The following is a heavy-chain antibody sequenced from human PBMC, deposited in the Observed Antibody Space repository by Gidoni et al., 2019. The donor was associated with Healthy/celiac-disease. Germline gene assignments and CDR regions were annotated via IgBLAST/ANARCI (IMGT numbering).Heavy chain of an antibody. CDR1: GFTFSGSA. D-gene: IGHD2-21*01. J-gene: IGHJ6*02. Sequence: EVQLVESGGGLVQPGGSLKLSCAASGFTFSGSAMHWLRQASGKGLEWVGRIRSKANSYATAYAASVKGRFTISRDDSKNTAYLQMNSLKTEDTAVYYCTRPILDTRNYYYYGMDVWGQGTTVTVSS. CDR3: TRPILDTRNYYYYGMDV. V-gene: IGHV3-73*02. CDR2: IRSKANSYAT.